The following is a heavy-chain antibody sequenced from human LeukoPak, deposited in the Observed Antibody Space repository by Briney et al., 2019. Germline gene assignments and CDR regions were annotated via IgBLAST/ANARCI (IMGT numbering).Heavy chain of an antibody. Sequence: GGSLRLSCAASGFIFSSYWMSWVRQAPGKGLEWVANIKEDGSEKYYVDSVKGRFTISRDNAKNSLYLQMNSLRAEDTAVYYCAARYDYGDYPFDYWGQGTLVTVSS. D-gene: IGHD4-17*01. CDR3: AARYDYGDYPFDY. CDR2: IKEDGSEK. J-gene: IGHJ4*02. CDR1: GFIFSSYW. V-gene: IGHV3-7*01.